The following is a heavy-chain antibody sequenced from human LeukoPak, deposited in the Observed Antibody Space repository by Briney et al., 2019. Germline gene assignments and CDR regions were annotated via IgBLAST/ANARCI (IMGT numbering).Heavy chain of an antibody. Sequence: ASVKVSCKASGYTFTSYYMHWVRQAPGQGLEWMGWINPNSGGTNYAQKFQGRVTMTRDTSISTAYMELSRLRSDDTAVYYCARGQIRFLEWFSDAFDIWGQGTMVTVSS. V-gene: IGHV1-2*02. CDR1: GYTFTSYY. J-gene: IGHJ3*02. CDR2: INPNSGGT. D-gene: IGHD3-3*01. CDR3: ARGQIRFLEWFSDAFDI.